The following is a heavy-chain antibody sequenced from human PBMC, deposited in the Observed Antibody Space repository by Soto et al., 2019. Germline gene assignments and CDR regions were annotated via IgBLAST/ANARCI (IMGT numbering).Heavy chain of an antibody. CDR3: ARDITNTYDILTGYIDY. V-gene: IGHV3-33*01. D-gene: IGHD3-9*01. CDR2: IWYDGSNK. Sequence: PGGSLRLSCAASGFPFSSYGMHWVRQAPGKGLEWVAVIWYDGSNKYYADSVKGRFTISRDNSENTLYLQMNSLRAEDTAVYYCARDITNTYDILTGYIDYWGQGTLVTVSS. CDR1: GFPFSSYG. J-gene: IGHJ4*02.